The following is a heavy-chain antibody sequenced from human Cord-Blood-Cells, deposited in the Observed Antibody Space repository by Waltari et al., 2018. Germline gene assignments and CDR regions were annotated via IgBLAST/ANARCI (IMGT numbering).Heavy chain of an antibody. CDR1: GGSISSSSYY. D-gene: IGHD5-12*01. CDR3: AGRRRDGYNYYYYYMDV. J-gene: IGHJ6*03. V-gene: IGHV4-39*07. CDR2: ITYSGSA. Sequence: QLQLQESGPGLVKPSETLSLTCTVSGGSISSSSYYWGWIRPPPGKGLAWIGSITYSGSAYYNPSLKGRVTISVDTSKNQFSLRLSSVTAADTAVYYCAGRRRDGYNYYYYYMDVWGKGTTVTVSS.